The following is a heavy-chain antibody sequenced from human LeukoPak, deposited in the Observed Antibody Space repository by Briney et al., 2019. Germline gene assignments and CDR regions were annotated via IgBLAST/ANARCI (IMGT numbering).Heavy chain of an antibody. D-gene: IGHD5-12*01. CDR1: GFTFSSYA. V-gene: IGHV3-30-3*01. CDR3: ARSIVATINGDY. J-gene: IGHJ4*02. Sequence: GRSLRLSCAASGFTFSSYAMHWVRQAPGKGLEWVAVTSYDGSNKYYADSVKGRFTISRDNSKNTLYLQMNSLRTEDTAVYYCARSIVATINGDYWGQGTLVTVSS. CDR2: TSYDGSNK.